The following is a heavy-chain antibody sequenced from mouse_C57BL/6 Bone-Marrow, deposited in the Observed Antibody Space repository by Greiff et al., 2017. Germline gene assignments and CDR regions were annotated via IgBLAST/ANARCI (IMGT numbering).Heavy chain of an antibody. J-gene: IGHJ1*03. CDR2: INPYNGDT. CDR3: ARSGGSTPYWYFDV. V-gene: IGHV1-20*01. CDR1: GYSFTGYF. D-gene: IGHD1-1*02. Sequence: VHVKQSGPELVKPGDSVKISCKASGYSFTGYFMNWVMQSHGKSLEWIGRINPYNGDTFYNQKFKGKATLTVDKSSSTAHMELRSLTSEDSAVYYCARSGGSTPYWYFDVWGTGTTVTVSS.